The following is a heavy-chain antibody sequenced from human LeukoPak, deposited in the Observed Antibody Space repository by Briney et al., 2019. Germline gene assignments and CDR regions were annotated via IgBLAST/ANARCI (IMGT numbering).Heavy chain of an antibody. D-gene: IGHD3-10*01. CDR3: VKGSGTFYNGYFDY. CDR2: ISWNSGNT. Sequence: PGRSPRLSCAVSGFTFDDYAMHWVRQAPGEALEWVSGISWNSGNTDYADSVKGRFTISRDNAKNSLFLQMNRLRAEDTALHYCVKGSGTFYNGYFDYWGQGTLVTVSS. CDR1: GFTFDDYA. J-gene: IGHJ4*02. V-gene: IGHV3-9*01.